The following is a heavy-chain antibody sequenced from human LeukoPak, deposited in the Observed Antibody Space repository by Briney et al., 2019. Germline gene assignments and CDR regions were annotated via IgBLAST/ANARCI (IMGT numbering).Heavy chain of an antibody. Sequence: PGGSLRLSCVVSGFTFSDYYMSWIRQAPGKGLEWVSYISSSGSTRYNADSVKGRFTISRDNAKNSLYLQMNSLRAEDTAVYYCARDMGQGYFQHWGQGTLVTVSS. CDR1: GFTFSDYY. CDR3: ARDMGQGYFQH. V-gene: IGHV3-11*04. J-gene: IGHJ1*01. D-gene: IGHD1-26*01. CDR2: ISSSGSTR.